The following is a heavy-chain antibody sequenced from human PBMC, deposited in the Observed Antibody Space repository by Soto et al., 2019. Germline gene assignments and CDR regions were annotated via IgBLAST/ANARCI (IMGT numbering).Heavy chain of an antibody. CDR3: ARVRIAARTGAYGMDV. D-gene: IGHD6-6*01. CDR1: GGSISSYY. CDR2: IYTSGST. Sequence: LSLTCTVSGGSISSYYWSWIRQPAGKGLEWIGRIYTSGSTNYNPSLKSRVTMSVDTSKNQFSLKLSSVTAADTAVYYCARVRIAARTGAYGMDVWGQGTTVTVSS. J-gene: IGHJ6*02. V-gene: IGHV4-4*07.